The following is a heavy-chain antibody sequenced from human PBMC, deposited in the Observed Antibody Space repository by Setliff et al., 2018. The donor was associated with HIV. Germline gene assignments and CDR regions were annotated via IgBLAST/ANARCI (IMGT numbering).Heavy chain of an antibody. CDR2: IDCSGSA. D-gene: IGHD5-18*01. J-gene: IGHJ4*02. CDR1: GGSVNSATYY. CDR3: AREGKTAMVTKYDY. Sequence: PSETLSLTCTVSGGSVNSATYYWSWIRQHPGKGLEWIGYIDCSGSAFYNPSLKSRITISVDTSKNQFSLRMKSVTAADTAMYYCAREGKTAMVTKYDYWGQGTMVTVSS. V-gene: IGHV4-31*03.